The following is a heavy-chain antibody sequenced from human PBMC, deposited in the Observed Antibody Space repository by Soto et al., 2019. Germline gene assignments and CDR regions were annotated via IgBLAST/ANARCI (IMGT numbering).Heavy chain of an antibody. CDR3: TTGSRNWNDGSPPPYYYYYMDV. Sequence: GGSLRLSCAASGFTFSNAWMSWVRQAPGKGLEWVGRIKSKTDGGTTDYAAPVKGRFTISRDDSKNTLYLQMNSLKTEDTAVYYCTTGSRNWNDGSPPPYYYYYMDVWGKGTTVTVSS. D-gene: IGHD1-1*01. CDR2: IKSKTDGGTT. J-gene: IGHJ6*03. V-gene: IGHV3-15*01. CDR1: GFTFSNAW.